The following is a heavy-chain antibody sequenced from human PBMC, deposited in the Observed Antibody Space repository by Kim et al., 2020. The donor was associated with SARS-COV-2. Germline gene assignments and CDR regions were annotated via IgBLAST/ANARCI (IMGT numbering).Heavy chain of an antibody. V-gene: IGHV3-23*01. CDR2: ISPSGTNT. D-gene: IGHD2-2*02. CDR1: GFTFSSYA. Sequence: GGSLRLSCAASGFTFSSYAMAWVRQAPGKGLEWVSSISPSGTNTYYADSVRGHFSISRDNFKNTLYLQMNSLSAEDTAVYYCTKDRSLYYHFSAMDVWGLGTAVTVSS. CDR3: TKDRSLYYHFSAMDV. J-gene: IGHJ6*02.